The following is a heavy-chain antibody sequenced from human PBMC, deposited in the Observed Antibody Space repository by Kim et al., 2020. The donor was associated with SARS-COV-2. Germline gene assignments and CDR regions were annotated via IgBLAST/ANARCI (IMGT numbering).Heavy chain of an antibody. CDR1: GFTFSSYW. CDR2: IKQDGSEK. J-gene: IGHJ6*02. D-gene: IGHD3-10*01. V-gene: IGHV3-7*01. CDR3: ARDGRITMVRGVLPYYYYGMDV. Sequence: GGSLRLSCAASGFTFSSYWMSWVRQAPGKGLEWVANIKQDGSEKYYVDSVKGRFTISRDNAKNSLYLQMNSLRAEDTAVYYCARDGRITMVRGVLPYYYYGMDVWGQGTTVTVSS.